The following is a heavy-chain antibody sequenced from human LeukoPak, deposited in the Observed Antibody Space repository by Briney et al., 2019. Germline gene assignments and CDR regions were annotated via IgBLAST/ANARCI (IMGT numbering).Heavy chain of an antibody. J-gene: IGHJ4*02. D-gene: IGHD4-17*01. V-gene: IGHV3-64*01. CDR1: GFTFSTYA. CDR2: ISSNGGST. CDR3: ARVYHGDYVLDY. Sequence: GRSLRLSCAASGFTFSTYAMHWVRQAPGKGLEYVSAISSNGGSTYYANSVKGRFTISRDNSKNTLYLQMGSLRAEDMAVYYCARVYHGDYVLDYWGQGTLVTVSS.